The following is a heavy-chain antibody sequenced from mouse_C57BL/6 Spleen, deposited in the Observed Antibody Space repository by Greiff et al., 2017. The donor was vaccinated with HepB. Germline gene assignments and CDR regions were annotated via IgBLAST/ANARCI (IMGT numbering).Heavy chain of an antibody. D-gene: IGHD1-1*01. CDR3: ARVDYYGSSGY. Sequence: VQLQQPGAELVKPGASVKLSCKASGYTFTSYWMHWVKQRPGQGLEWIGMIHPNSGSTNYNEKFKSKATLTVDKSSSTAYMQLSSLTSEDSAVYYCARVDYYGSSGYWGQGTTLTVSS. CDR1: GYTFTSYW. J-gene: IGHJ2*01. V-gene: IGHV1-64*01. CDR2: IHPNSGST.